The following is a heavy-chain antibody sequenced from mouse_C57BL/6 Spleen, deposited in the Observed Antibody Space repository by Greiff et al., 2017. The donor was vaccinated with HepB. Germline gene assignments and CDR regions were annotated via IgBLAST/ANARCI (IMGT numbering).Heavy chain of an antibody. CDR3: ARNYDYDERNYYAMDY. CDR2: IYPGNGDT. D-gene: IGHD2-4*01. CDR1: GYTFTSYN. V-gene: IGHV1-12*01. Sequence: LQQSGAELVRPGASVKMSCKASGYTFTSYNMHWVKQTPRQGLEWIGAIYPGNGDTSYNKKFKGKATLTVDKSSSTAYMQLSSLTSEDSAVYFCARNYDYDERNYYAMDYWGQGTSVTVSS. J-gene: IGHJ4*01.